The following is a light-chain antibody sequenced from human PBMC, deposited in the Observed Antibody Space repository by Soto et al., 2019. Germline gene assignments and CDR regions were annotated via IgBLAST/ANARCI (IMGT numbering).Light chain of an antibody. CDR1: QSVIND. CDR3: QQYDSYSLT. J-gene: IGKJ4*01. V-gene: IGKV3-15*01. Sequence: EIVLTQSPATLSVSPGERVTLSGRASQSVINDLAWYQQKPGQAPRLLVYGASTRATDAPPRFRGSGSGTDFSLTISSLQSEDIATYYCQQYDSYSLTFGGGTRVEIK. CDR2: GAS.